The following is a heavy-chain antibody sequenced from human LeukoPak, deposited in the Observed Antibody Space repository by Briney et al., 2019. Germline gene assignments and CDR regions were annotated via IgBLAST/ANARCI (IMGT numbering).Heavy chain of an antibody. Sequence: PSETLSLTCTVSGGSISSGSYYWRWLRQPAGKGLEWIGRIYTSGSTNYNPALKSRVTISVDTSKNQFSLKLSSVTAADTAVYYCARDSSYGYYYYYMDVWGKGTTVTVSS. CDR1: GGSISSGSYY. CDR2: IYTSGST. D-gene: IGHD4-17*01. CDR3: ARDSSYGYYYYYMDV. V-gene: IGHV4-61*02. J-gene: IGHJ6*03.